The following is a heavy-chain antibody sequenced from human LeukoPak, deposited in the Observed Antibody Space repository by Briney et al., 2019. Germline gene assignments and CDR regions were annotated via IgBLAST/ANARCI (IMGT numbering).Heavy chain of an antibody. CDR2: IKHDGSEK. Sequence: GGSLRLSCAASGFTFSSFSMAWVRQSQAKGLEWVARIKHDGSEKNYVDSEKGRFTISRDNAENSLYLQMSSLRAEDTAVYYCAREWWYLDHWGQGTLVTVSS. D-gene: IGHD2-15*01. CDR1: GFTFSSFS. CDR3: AREWWYLDH. V-gene: IGHV3-7*05. J-gene: IGHJ4*02.